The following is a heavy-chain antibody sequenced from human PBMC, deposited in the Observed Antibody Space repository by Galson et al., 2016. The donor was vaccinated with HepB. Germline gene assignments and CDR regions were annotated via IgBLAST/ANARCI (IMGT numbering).Heavy chain of an antibody. D-gene: IGHD4-17*01. CDR2: IRSKAYGGTT. Sequence: SLRLSCAASGFTFDDYAMTWFRQAPGQGLEWVGMIRSKAYGGTTEYAAFVKGTFSISRDDSKSIAYLQMNSLKTEDTAVYYCAKGHGDYKGNYLDYWGQGALVAVSS. CDR1: GFTFDDYA. V-gene: IGHV3-49*03. CDR3: AKGHGDYKGNYLDY. J-gene: IGHJ4*02.